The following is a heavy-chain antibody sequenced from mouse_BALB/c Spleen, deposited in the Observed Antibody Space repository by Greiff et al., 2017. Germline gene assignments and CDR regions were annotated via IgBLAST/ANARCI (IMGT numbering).Heavy chain of an antibody. V-gene: IGHV5-4*02. CDR2: ISDGGSYT. CDR1: GFTFSDYY. CDR3: ARDYYGSSYWFPY. D-gene: IGHD1-1*01. Sequence: EVNVVESGGGLVKPGGSLKLSCAASGFTFSDYYMYWVRQTPEKRLEWVATISDGGSYTYYPDSVKGRFTISRDNAKNNLYLQMSSLKSEDTAMYYCARDYYGSSYWFPYWGQGTLVTVSA. J-gene: IGHJ3*01.